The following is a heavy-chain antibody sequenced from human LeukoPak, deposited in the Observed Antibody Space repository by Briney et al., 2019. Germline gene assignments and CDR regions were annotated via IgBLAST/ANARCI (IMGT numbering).Heavy chain of an antibody. CDR2: ISYDGENQ. Sequence: PGRSLRLSCAASGFTFSSFGMYWVRQAPDKGLEWVALISYDGENQDYVDSVKGRFTISRDNSKNRLYLQMISLRADDTAVYYCAKDRGNCGGDCHFFDYWGQGTLVTVSS. CDR1: GFTFSSFG. D-gene: IGHD2-21*02. CDR3: AKDRGNCGGDCHFFDY. V-gene: IGHV3-30*18. J-gene: IGHJ4*02.